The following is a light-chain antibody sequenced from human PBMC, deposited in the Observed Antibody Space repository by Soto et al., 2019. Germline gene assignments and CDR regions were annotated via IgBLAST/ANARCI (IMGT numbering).Light chain of an antibody. J-gene: IGKJ5*01. CDR1: QSVSSSY. Sequence: EIVLTHGRVTLSLSPGERSTLSFMASQSVSSSYLSWYQQKPGPAPRLLIYVASSMATGIPDRFRGSGSATDFTITISRLEHEDFAVYYCQQYGSSRTFGQGTRLEIK. CDR2: VAS. V-gene: IGKV3-20*01. CDR3: QQYGSSRT.